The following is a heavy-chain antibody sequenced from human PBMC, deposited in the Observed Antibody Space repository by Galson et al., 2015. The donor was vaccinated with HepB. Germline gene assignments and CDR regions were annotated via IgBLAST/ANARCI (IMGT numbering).Heavy chain of an antibody. CDR1: RFTFSSYW. V-gene: IGHV3-7*01. Sequence: SLRLSCAASRFTFSSYWMNWVRQAPGKGLEWVANINQDGSEKYYMDSVKGRFTISRDNAKNLLYLQMNSLRAEDTAVYYCARDYDPGARPLWYFDLWGRGTLVTVSP. D-gene: IGHD3-3*01. CDR3: ARDYDPGARPLWYFDL. J-gene: IGHJ2*01. CDR2: INQDGSEK.